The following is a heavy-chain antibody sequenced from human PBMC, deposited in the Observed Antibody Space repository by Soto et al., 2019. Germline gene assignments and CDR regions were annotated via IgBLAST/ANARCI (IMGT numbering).Heavy chain of an antibody. D-gene: IGHD3-22*01. CDR1: GGSISSSSYY. CDR3: ARPYSNYYDSSGYFDY. V-gene: IGHV4-39*01. CDR2: IYYSGST. Sequence: PSETLSLTCTVSGGSISSSSYYWGWIRQPPGKGLEWIGSIYYSGSTYYNPSLKSRVTISVDTSKNQFSLKLSSVTAADTAVYYCARPYSNYYDSSGYFDYWGQGTLVTVSS. J-gene: IGHJ4*02.